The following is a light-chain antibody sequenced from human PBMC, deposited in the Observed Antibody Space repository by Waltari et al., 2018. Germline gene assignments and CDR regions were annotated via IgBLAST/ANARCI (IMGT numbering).Light chain of an antibody. CDR3: QHYYNIPRT. CDR1: QAIRDS. CDR2: GAS. Sequence: DIQMTQSPSSLSASVGDRVTITCRASQAIRDSLAVYQQKPGKAPKLLLYGASRLDSGVPFRFSGSGSGTDFTLTITSLQPEDFATYYCQHYYNIPRTFGQGTKVEVK. J-gene: IGKJ1*01. V-gene: IGKV1-NL1*01.